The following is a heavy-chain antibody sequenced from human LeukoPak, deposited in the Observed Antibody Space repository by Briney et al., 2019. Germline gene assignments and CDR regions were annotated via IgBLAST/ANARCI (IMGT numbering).Heavy chain of an antibody. V-gene: IGHV4-39*01. CDR1: GGSISSSDYY. CDR2: LSYSGTS. D-gene: IGHD3-3*01. Sequence: SETLSLTCTVSGGSISSSDYYWGWIRQPPGKGLEWIASLSYSGTSINSPSLKSRLTISVDTSKRQFSLKLSSVTAADTAVYYCASISPNYDFWSGALGYWGQGTLVTVSS. CDR3: ASISPNYDFWSGALGY. J-gene: IGHJ4*02.